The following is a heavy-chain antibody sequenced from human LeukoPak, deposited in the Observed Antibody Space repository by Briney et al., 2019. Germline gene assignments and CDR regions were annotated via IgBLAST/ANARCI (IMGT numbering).Heavy chain of an antibody. CDR3: ARVRATNNYDSSGTDFDI. J-gene: IGHJ3*02. D-gene: IGHD3-22*01. V-gene: IGHV1-2*02. CDR2: INPNSGGA. CDR1: GYTFTGYY. Sequence: GASVTVSCKASGYTFTGYYMHWVRQAPGQGLEWMGWINPNSGGANYAQKFQGRVTMTRDTSISTAYMELSRLRSDDTAMYYCARVRATNNYDSSGTDFDIWGQGTMVTVSS.